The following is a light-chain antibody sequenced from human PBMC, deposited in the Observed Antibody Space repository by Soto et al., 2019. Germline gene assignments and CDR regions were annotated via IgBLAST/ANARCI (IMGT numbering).Light chain of an antibody. V-gene: IGKV1-5*01. CDR3: QQYSNYQWT. Sequence: DIQMTQSPSTLSASVGDRVTITCRASQSISSWLAWYQQKPGKAPKVLIFDASSLESGVPSRFSGSGSATEFTLTISSLQPDDFETYYCQQYSNYQWTFGPGTKVDIX. CDR2: DAS. CDR1: QSISSW. J-gene: IGKJ1*01.